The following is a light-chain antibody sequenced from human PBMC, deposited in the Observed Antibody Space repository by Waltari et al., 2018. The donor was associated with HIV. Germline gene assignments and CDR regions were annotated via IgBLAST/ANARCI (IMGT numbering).Light chain of an antibody. CDR1: QSLLHSNGYNY. CDR3: MQALQTPDT. V-gene: IGKV2-28*01. J-gene: IGKJ2*01. Sequence: DIVMTQSPLSLPVTPGEPASISCKSSQSLLHSNGYNYLDWYLQKPGQSPQLLIYLGSNRASGVPGRFSGSGSGTDFTLKISRVEADDVGIYYCMQALQTPDTFGQGTKLEIK. CDR2: LGS.